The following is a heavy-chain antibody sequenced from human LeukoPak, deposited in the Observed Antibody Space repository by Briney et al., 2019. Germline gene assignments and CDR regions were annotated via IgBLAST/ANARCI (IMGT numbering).Heavy chain of an antibody. CDR1: IGSISSNNYY. Sequence: SETLSLTCTVSIGSISSNNYYWGWIRQPPGKGLEWIGSIYYSGSTYYNPSLKSRVTISVDTSKNQFSLKLSSVTAADTAVYYCARAYSSSWYGFGWCYYMDVWGKGTTVTVSS. J-gene: IGHJ6*03. D-gene: IGHD6-13*01. CDR2: IYYSGST. CDR3: ARAYSSSWYGFGWCYYMDV. V-gene: IGHV4-39*07.